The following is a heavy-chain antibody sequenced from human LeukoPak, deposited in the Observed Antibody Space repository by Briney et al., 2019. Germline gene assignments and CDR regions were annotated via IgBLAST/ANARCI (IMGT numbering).Heavy chain of an antibody. V-gene: IGHV3-66*02. CDR1: GFTVSSNY. CDR2: IYSGGST. J-gene: IGHJ4*02. CDR3: ARIFRPYEFGEGGSFDY. D-gene: IGHD3-10*01. Sequence: PGGSLRLSCAASGFTVSSNYMSWVRLAPGKGLEWVSVIYSGGSTYYADSVKGRFTISRDNSKNTLYLQMNSLRAEDTAVYCCARIFRPYEFGEGGSFDYWGQGTLVTVSS.